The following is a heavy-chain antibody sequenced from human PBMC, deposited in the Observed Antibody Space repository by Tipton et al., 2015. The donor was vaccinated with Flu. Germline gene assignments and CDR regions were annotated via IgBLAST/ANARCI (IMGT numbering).Heavy chain of an antibody. CDR3: AGEGPYFYGMDV. J-gene: IGHJ6*02. Sequence: LRLSCTVSGDSVSNSDYYWNWIRQEPGKGLEWIGNIDFSGSTHYNPSLKSRLTISIDTSKNQFSLRLNGVTGADTAVYYCAGEGPYFYGMDVWGQGATVTVSS. V-gene: IGHV4-31*03. CDR2: IDFSGST. CDR1: GDSVSNSDYY.